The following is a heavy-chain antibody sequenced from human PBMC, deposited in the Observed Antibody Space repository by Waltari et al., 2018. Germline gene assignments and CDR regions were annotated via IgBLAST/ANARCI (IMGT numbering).Heavy chain of an antibody. CDR1: GFTFRSYW. V-gene: IGHV3-7*01. D-gene: IGHD3-10*01. CDR3: ARAVGEAYFDY. CDR2: IKQDGSEK. Sequence: EVQLVESGGGLVQPGGSLRLSCAASGFTFRSYWMSWFRQAPGKGLEWVANIKQDGSEKYYVDSVKGRFTISRDNAKNSLYLQMNSLRAEDTAVYYCARAVGEAYFDYWGQGTLVTVSS. J-gene: IGHJ4*02.